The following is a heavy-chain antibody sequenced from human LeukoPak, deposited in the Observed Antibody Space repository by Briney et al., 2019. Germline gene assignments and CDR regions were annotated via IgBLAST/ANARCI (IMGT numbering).Heavy chain of an antibody. D-gene: IGHD3-16*01. Sequence: SETLSLTCTVSGYSITSIYYWGWIRQPPGKGLEWIGSIHHSGDTAYNPSLKSRVTISVDTSKSEFSLKLSSVTAADTAVYYCARSYASSGLDHWGQGTLVTVSS. J-gene: IGHJ4*02. CDR3: ARSYASSGLDH. V-gene: IGHV4-38-2*02. CDR1: GYSITSIYY. CDR2: IHHSGDT.